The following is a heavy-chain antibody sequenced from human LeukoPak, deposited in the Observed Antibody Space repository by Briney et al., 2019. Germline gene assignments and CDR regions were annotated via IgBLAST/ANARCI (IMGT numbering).Heavy chain of an antibody. J-gene: IGHJ4*02. CDR2: INPNSGDT. CDR1: GYTLIAYY. Sequence: GASVKVSCKASGYTLIAYYIYWVRQAPGHGLEWMGWINPNSGDTNHALKFQGRVTMTRDTSISTAYMELSRLSSGDTAVYYCARANANYLFDYWGQGTLVTVSS. D-gene: IGHD4/OR15-4a*01. V-gene: IGHV1-2*02. CDR3: ARANANYLFDY.